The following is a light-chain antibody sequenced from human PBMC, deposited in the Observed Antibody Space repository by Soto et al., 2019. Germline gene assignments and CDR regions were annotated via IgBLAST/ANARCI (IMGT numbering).Light chain of an antibody. V-gene: IGLV2-11*02. CDR1: TSDVAEYND. Sequence: QSFLTQPRPVSYSPGQSVTMSCTGTTSDVAEYNDVSWYLQHPGKAPKLMIYDVSKRPAGVPDRFSGSKSGNPASLTISGLQAEDEADYYCCSYAGTYTLVFGTGAKVTVL. CDR2: DVS. J-gene: IGLJ1*01. CDR3: CSYAGTYTLV.